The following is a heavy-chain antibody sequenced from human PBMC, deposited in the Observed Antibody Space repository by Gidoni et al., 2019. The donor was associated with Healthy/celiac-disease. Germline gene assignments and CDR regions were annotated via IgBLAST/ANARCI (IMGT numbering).Heavy chain of an antibody. V-gene: IGHV3-11*01. Sequence: QVQPVESGGGLVTPGGSLSLSRAASGFTFSDYYMSWLRQAPGKGLEWVSYISSSGSTIYYADSVKGRFPISRDNAKNSLYLQMNSLRAEDTAVYYCASDSVHEVDYWGQGTLVTVSS. CDR2: ISSSGSTI. J-gene: IGHJ4*02. D-gene: IGHD5-12*01. CDR3: ASDSVHEVDY. CDR1: GFTFSDYY.